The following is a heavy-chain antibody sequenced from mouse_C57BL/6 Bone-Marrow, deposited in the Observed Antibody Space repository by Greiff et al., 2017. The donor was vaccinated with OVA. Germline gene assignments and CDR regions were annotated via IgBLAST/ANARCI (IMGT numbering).Heavy chain of an antibody. Sequence: QVQLKQPGAELVRPGSSVKLSCKASGYTFTSYWMDWVKQRPGQGLEWIGNIYPSDSETHYNQKFKDKATLTVDKSSSTAYMQLSSLTSEDSAVYNCAKVPHYGSSWYFDVWGTGTTVTVSS. CDR1: GYTFTSYW. D-gene: IGHD1-1*01. V-gene: IGHV1-61*01. J-gene: IGHJ1*03. CDR3: AKVPHYGSSWYFDV. CDR2: IYPSDSET.